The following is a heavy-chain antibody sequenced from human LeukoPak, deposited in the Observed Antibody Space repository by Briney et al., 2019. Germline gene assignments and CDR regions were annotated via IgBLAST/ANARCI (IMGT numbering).Heavy chain of an antibody. D-gene: IGHD6-6*01. J-gene: IGHJ3*02. CDR1: GYSISSGYY. Sequence: PSETLSLTCTVSGYSISSGYYWGWIRQPPGKGLEWIGSIYHSGSTYYNPSLKSRVTISVDTSKNQFSLKLSSVTAADTAVYYCASPKGRPGLSIAARPHAFDIWGQGTMVTVSS. CDR2: IYHSGST. CDR3: ASPKGRPGLSIAARPHAFDI. V-gene: IGHV4-38-2*02.